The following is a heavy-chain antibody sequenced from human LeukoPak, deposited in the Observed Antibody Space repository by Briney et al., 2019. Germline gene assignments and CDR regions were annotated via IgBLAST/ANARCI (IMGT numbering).Heavy chain of an antibody. CDR3: AKDFNWAFDY. CDR2: IRYDESDK. J-gene: IGHJ4*02. Sequence: GGSLRLSCATSGFTFSHYGMHWVRQAPGRGLDWVAHIRYDESDKYYADSVKGRFTISRDISKNTVYLQMNSLRVEDTAVYYCAKDFNWAFDYWGQGTLVTVSS. V-gene: IGHV3-30*02. D-gene: IGHD1-1*01. CDR1: GFTFSHYG.